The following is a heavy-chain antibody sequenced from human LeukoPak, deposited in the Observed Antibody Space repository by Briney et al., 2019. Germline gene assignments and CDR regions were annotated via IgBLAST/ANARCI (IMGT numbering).Heavy chain of an antibody. CDR1: GYTFTGYS. V-gene: IGHV1-2*02. J-gene: IGHJ4*02. D-gene: IGHD3-3*01. Sequence: GASVKVSCKASGYTFTGYSMHWVRQAPGQGLEWMGWINPKSGDTDYAQKFQGRVTMTRDTSISTAYMELSRLRSDDTAVYYCARRYDFWSGYYTTGLGVDYWGQGTLVTVSS. CDR2: INPKSGDT. CDR3: ARRYDFWSGYYTTGLGVDY.